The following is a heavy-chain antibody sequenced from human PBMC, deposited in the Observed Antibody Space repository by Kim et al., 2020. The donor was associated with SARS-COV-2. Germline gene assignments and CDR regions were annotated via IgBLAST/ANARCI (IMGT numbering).Heavy chain of an antibody. J-gene: IGHJ3*02. V-gene: IGHV3-9*03. Sequence: GGSLRLSCAASGFTFDDYAMHWVRQAPGKGLEWVSGISWKSGSIGYADSVKGRFTISRDNAKNSLYLQMNSLRAEDMALYYCAKTVVVITQHDAFDIWG. CDR2: ISWKSGSI. CDR3: AKTVVVITQHDAFDI. D-gene: IGHD3-22*01. CDR1: GFTFDDYA.